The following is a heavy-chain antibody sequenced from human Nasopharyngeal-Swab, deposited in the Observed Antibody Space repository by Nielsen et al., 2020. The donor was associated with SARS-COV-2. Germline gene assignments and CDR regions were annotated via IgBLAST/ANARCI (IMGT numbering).Heavy chain of an antibody. Sequence: ASVKVSCKASGYTFTSYDINWLRQATGQGLEWMGWMNPNSGNTGYAQKFQGRVTITRNTSISTAYMELSSLRSEDTAVYYCARGHVLRFLEWPQGAVYYYGMDVWGQGTTVTVSS. CDR1: GYTFTSYD. D-gene: IGHD3-3*01. J-gene: IGHJ6*02. CDR3: ARGHVLRFLEWPQGAVYYYGMDV. V-gene: IGHV1-8*03. CDR2: MNPNSGNT.